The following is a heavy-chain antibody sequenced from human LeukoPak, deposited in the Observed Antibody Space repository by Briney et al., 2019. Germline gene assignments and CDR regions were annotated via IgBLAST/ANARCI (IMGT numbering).Heavy chain of an antibody. Sequence: GGSLRLSCAASGFTFSSHYMTWVRQAPGKGLEWVANINQDGSEKYYVDSVKGRFTISRDNAKNSLYLQMNSLRAEDTAVYYCARSLFWDILAPGAFDIWGQGTMVTVSS. D-gene: IGHD3-9*01. CDR1: GFTFSSHY. V-gene: IGHV3-7*01. CDR2: INQDGSEK. CDR3: ARSLFWDILAPGAFDI. J-gene: IGHJ3*02.